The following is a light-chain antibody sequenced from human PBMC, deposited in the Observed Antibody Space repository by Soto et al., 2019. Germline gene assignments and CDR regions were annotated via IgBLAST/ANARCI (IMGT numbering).Light chain of an antibody. CDR2: EVN. V-gene: IGLV2-8*01. Sequence: QSVLTQPPSASGSPGQSVAISCTGTSSDVGGYNYVSWYQQHPGKAPKLMIYEVNKRPSGVPDRFSGSKSGNTASLTVSGLQAEDEADYHCAAWDDSLSGYVFGNGTKVTVL. CDR1: SSDVGGYNY. CDR3: AAWDDSLSGYV. J-gene: IGLJ1*01.